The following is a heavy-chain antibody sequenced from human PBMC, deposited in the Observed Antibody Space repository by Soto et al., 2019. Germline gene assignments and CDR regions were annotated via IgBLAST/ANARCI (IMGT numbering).Heavy chain of an antibody. V-gene: IGHV3-23*01. Sequence: GGSLRLSCAASGFTFSSYAMSWVRQAPGKGLEWVSAISGSGGSTYYADSVKGRFTISRDNSKNTLYLQMNSLRAEDTAVYYCAKCFNYDISTGCPFDYWGQGTLVTVSS. CDR3: AKCFNYDISTGCPFDY. D-gene: IGHD3-9*01. CDR1: GFTFSSYA. CDR2: ISGSGGST. J-gene: IGHJ4*02.